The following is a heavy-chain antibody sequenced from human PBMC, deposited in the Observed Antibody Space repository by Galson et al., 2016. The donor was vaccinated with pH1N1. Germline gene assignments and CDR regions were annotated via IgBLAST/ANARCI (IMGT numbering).Heavy chain of an antibody. Sequence: SVKVSCKASGYTFTDKYLHWVRQAPGQGLEWMGRINPDSGDTRYTQKFQGRVTMTSDTSVTTAYMELTSVTYDDTAVYFCATSVEGSSSYYFDYWGQGTLVTVSS. D-gene: IGHD2-2*01. J-gene: IGHJ4*02. CDR3: ATSVEGSSSYYFDY. CDR1: GYTFTDKY. V-gene: IGHV1-2*06. CDR2: INPDSGDT.